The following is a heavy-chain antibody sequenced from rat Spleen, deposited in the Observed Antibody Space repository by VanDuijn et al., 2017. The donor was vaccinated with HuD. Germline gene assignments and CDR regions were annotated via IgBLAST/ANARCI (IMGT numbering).Heavy chain of an antibody. V-gene: IGHV2-41*01. D-gene: IGHD1-12*03. CDR2: IWNTGGT. CDR1: GFSLTSNS. Sequence: QVQLKESGPGLVQPSQTLSLTCTVSGFSLTSNSVSWVRQPPGKGLEWMGIIWNTGGTRYNSALKSRLSISNDTSNSQVFLTMNSLQIEDTATYYCARGNYYDGYYPFDYWGQGVMVRVSS. CDR3: ARGNYYDGYYPFDY. J-gene: IGHJ2*01.